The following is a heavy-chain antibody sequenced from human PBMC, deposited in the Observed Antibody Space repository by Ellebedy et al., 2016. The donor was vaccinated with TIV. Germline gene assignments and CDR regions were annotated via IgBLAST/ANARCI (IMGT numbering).Heavy chain of an antibody. J-gene: IGHJ3*02. CDR1: GFTFSTYA. Sequence: PGGSLRLSCVVSGFTFSTYAMRWFRQAPGKGLEWVSALTTGGVTFYADSVKGRFTISRDNAKNTLYLQMNSLRAEDTAVYYCVRDRYGSGRNDAFDIWGQGTMVTVSS. D-gene: IGHD3-10*01. V-gene: IGHV3-23*01. CDR2: LTTGGVT. CDR3: VRDRYGSGRNDAFDI.